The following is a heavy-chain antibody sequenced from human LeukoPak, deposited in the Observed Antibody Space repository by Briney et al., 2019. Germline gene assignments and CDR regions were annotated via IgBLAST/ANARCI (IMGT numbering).Heavy chain of an antibody. V-gene: IGHV3-48*04. J-gene: IGHJ4*02. CDR1: GFTFSSYW. Sequence: GGSLRLSCAASGFTFSSYWMSWVRQAPGKGLEWVSYISSSSSTIYYADSVKGRFTISRDNAKNSLYLQMNSLRAEDTAVYYCARLYYYDSSHPTWDYWGQGTLVTVSS. CDR3: ARLYYYDSSHPTWDY. D-gene: IGHD3-22*01. CDR2: ISSSSSTI.